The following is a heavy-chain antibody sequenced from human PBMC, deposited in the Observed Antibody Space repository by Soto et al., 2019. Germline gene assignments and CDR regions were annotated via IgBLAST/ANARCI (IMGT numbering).Heavy chain of an antibody. CDR2: ISYDGSNK. CDR3: AKDFLSYSSSWIENDAFDI. Sequence: GGSLRLSCAASGFTFSSYGMHWVRQAPGKGLEWVAVISYDGSNKYYADSVKGRFTISRDNSKNTLYLQMNSLRAEDTAVYYCAKDFLSYSSSWIENDAFDIWGQGTMVTVSS. CDR1: GFTFSSYG. V-gene: IGHV3-30*18. J-gene: IGHJ3*02. D-gene: IGHD6-13*01.